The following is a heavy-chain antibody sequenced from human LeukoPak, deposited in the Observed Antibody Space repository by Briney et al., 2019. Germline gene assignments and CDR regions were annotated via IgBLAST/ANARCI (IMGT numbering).Heavy chain of an antibody. Sequence: PSETLSLTCTVSGGSISSYYWSWIRQPPGKGLEWIGYIYYSGSTNYNPSLKSRVTISVDTSKNQFSLKLSSVTAADTAVYYCATILRDYSSSWYPDYWGQGTLVTVSS. CDR1: GGSISSYY. D-gene: IGHD6-13*01. V-gene: IGHV4-59*12. CDR2: IYYSGST. CDR3: ATILRDYSSSWYPDY. J-gene: IGHJ4*02.